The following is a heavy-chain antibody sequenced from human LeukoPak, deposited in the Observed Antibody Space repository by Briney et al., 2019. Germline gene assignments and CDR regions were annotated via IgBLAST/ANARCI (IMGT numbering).Heavy chain of an antibody. V-gene: IGHV3-74*01. J-gene: IGHJ4*02. CDR2: INSDGSST. CDR1: GFTFSSYW. CDR3: ARGGIAVAGYFDY. D-gene: IGHD6-19*01. Sequence: GGSLSLSCAASGFTFSSYWMHWVRQAPGKGLVWVSRINSDGSSTSYADSVKGRFTISRDNAKNTLYLQMNSLRAEDTAVYYCARGGIAVAGYFDYWGQGTLVTVSS.